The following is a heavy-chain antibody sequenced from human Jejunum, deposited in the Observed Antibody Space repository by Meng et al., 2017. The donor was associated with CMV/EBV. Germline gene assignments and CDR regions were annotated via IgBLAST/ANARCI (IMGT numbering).Heavy chain of an antibody. J-gene: IGHJ6*02. CDR1: TFTSHS. Sequence: TFTSHSMHWVRQAPGQGLEWTAKINPSDPGTTYAQRFEGRVTMTRDTSTNTVYLELGSLKAEDTAVYYCARIRGSYPGDYYNGMDVWGQGTTVTVSS. V-gene: IGHV1-46*01. CDR2: INPSDPGT. D-gene: IGHD1-26*01. CDR3: ARIRGSYPGDYYNGMDV.